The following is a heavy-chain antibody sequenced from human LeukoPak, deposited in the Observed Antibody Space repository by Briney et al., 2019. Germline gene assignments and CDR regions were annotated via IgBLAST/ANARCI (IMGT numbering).Heavy chain of an antibody. V-gene: IGHV1-8*01. CDR2: MNPNSGNT. CDR1: GYTFTSYD. D-gene: IGHD1-26*01. CDR3: ARVKLVGATYYFDY. Sequence: GASVKVSCKASGYTFTSYDINWVRQATGQGLEWMGWMNPNSGNTGYAQKFQGRVTMTRNTSISTAYMELSSLRSEDTAVYYCARVKLVGATYYFDYWGQGTLVTVSS. J-gene: IGHJ4*02.